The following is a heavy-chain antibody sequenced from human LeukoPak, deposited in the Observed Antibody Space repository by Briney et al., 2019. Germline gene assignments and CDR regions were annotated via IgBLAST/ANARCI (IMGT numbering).Heavy chain of an antibody. CDR2: VKDDGIST. D-gene: IGHD2-2*01. Sequence: GGSLRLSCVASGFTFTKFWMHWVRQAPGRGLVWVSRVKDDGISTLYADSVKGRFTISRDNAKNTLYLQMNSLRADDTALYYCATGPYAAFEMWGQGTMVTVSS. CDR1: GFTFTKFW. CDR3: ATGPYAAFEM. V-gene: IGHV3-74*01. J-gene: IGHJ3*02.